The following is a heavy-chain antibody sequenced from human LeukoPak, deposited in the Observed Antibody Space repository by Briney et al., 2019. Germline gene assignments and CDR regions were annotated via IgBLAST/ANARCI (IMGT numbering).Heavy chain of an antibody. D-gene: IGHD6-13*01. J-gene: IGHJ4*02. CDR3: ARVKQQLVFDY. Sequence: GRSLRLSCAASGFTFSSYGMHWVRQAPGKGLEWVAVISSDGSNQDYGDSVKGRFTIPRDNAKNSLYLQMNSLRAEDTAVYYCARVKQQLVFDYWGQGTLVTVSS. CDR2: ISSDGSNQ. V-gene: IGHV3-30*03. CDR1: GFTFSSYG.